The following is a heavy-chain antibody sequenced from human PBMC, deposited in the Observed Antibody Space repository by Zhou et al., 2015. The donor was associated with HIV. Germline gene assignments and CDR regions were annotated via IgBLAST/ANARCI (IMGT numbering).Heavy chain of an antibody. J-gene: IGHJ4*02. Sequence: QVQLVQSGAEVKKPGSSVKVSCKASGGTFSSYAISWVRQAPGQGLEWMGGIIPIFGTANYAQKFQGRVTITADESTSTAYMELSSLRSEDTAVYYCARDLTYYYDSSGYSPLGYWGQGTLVTVSS. CDR3: ARDLTYYYDSSGYSPLGY. D-gene: IGHD3-22*01. V-gene: IGHV1-69*01. CDR2: IIPIFGTA. CDR1: GGTFSSYA.